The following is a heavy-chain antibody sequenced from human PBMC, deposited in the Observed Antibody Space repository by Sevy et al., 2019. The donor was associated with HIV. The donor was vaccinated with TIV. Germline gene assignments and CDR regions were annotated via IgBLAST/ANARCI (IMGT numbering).Heavy chain of an antibody. CDR1: GFTFNVYG. CDR2: TRYDGSTK. D-gene: IGHD6-6*01. CDR3: AKDLTERYSTSSGDFDY. J-gene: IGHJ4*02. V-gene: IGHV3-30*02. Sequence: GGSLRLSCAASGFTFNVYGMHWVRQAPGKGLQWVAFTRYDGSTKYYADSVKGRFTISRDNSKKTLYLQMNSLRVEDTAMYYCAKDLTERYSTSSGDFDYWGQGSLVTVSS.